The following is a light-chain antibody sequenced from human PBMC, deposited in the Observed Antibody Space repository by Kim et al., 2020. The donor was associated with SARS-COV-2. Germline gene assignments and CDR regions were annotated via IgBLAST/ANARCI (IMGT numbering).Light chain of an antibody. CDR3: QHYSRFPYT. V-gene: IGKV1-5*03. J-gene: IGKJ2*01. Sequence: SASVGNRVTITCRASQIINTFLAWYHQKPGKAPDLLIYQASSSQIGVPSRFIGSGSGTEFTLTINSLQPDDFATYYCQHYSRFPYTFGQGTKLEI. CDR2: QAS. CDR1: QIINTF.